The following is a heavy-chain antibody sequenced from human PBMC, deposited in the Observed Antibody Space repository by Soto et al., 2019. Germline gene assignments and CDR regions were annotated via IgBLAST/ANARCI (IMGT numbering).Heavy chain of an antibody. Sequence: GGSLRLSCAASGFTFSSYDMTWVRQAQGKGLEWVSSISGSGDSTYYADSVKGRFTISRDNSKNTLYLHMNSLRAEDTAVYYCASRVIMIVDWGLRTLVTVSS. V-gene: IGHV3-23*01. J-gene: IGHJ4*02. CDR1: GFTFSSYD. D-gene: IGHD3-22*01. CDR3: ASRVIMIVD. CDR2: ISGSGDST.